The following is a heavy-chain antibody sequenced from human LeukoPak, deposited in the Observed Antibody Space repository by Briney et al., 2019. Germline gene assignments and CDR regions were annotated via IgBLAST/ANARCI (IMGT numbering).Heavy chain of an antibody. Sequence: ASVKVSCKASGQSLTGYFIHWVRQAPGQGLEWVGRIDPNTGDTIYAQHFQGRGTVTSAPSISPAYMELSRLTSDDTAVYFCARLGLHGSGTYYFFDYWGQGTLVTVSS. CDR1: GQSLTGYF. J-gene: IGHJ4*02. CDR3: ARLGLHGSGTYYFFDY. V-gene: IGHV1-2*06. D-gene: IGHD3-10*01. CDR2: IDPNTGDT.